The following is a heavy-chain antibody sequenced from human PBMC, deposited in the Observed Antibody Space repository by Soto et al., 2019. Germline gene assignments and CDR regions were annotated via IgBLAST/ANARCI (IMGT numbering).Heavy chain of an antibody. Sequence: GGSLRLSCAASGFTFSSYAMSWVRQAPGKGLEWVSAISGSGGSTYYADSVKGRFTISRDNSKNTLYLQMNSLRAEDTAVYYCAKERRFRPLKKQLVPWFDPWGQGTLVTVSS. CDR3: AKERRFRPLKKQLVPWFDP. D-gene: IGHD6-6*01. V-gene: IGHV3-23*01. CDR1: GFTFSSYA. CDR2: ISGSGGST. J-gene: IGHJ5*02.